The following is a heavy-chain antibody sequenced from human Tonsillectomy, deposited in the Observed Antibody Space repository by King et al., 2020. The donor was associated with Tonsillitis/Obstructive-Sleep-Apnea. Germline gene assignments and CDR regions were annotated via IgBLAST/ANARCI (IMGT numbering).Heavy chain of an antibody. Sequence: QLQESGPGLVKPSETLSLTCTVSGGSISRYYWSWIRQPPGKGLEWIGYIYYSGSTNYNPSLKSRVTISVETSKNQFSLKLSSVTAADTAVYYCARVNRYCSGGSCYRDAFDIWGQGTMVTVSS. CDR2: IYYSGST. CDR3: ARVNRYCSGGSCYRDAFDI. J-gene: IGHJ3*02. D-gene: IGHD2-15*01. V-gene: IGHV4-59*01. CDR1: GGSISRYY.